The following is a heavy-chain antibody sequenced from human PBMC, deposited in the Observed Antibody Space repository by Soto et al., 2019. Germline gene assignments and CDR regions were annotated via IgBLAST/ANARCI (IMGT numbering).Heavy chain of an antibody. CDR1: GGSISSYY. CDR2: IYYSGST. D-gene: IGHD3-10*01. J-gene: IGHJ6*03. V-gene: IGHV4-59*01. CDR3: ARVGSRRRDYYYYMDV. Sequence: SETLSLTCTVSGGSISSYYWSWIRQPPGKGLEWIGYIYYSGSTNYNPSLKSRVTISVDTSKNQFSLKLSSVTAADTAVYYCARVGSRRRDYYYYMDVWGKGTKVTVSS.